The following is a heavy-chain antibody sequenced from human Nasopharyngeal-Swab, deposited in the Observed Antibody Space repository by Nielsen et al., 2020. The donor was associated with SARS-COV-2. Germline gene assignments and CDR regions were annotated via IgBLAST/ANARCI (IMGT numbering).Heavy chain of an antibody. CDR2: IGTAGDT. V-gene: IGHV3-13*01. D-gene: IGHD2-15*01. CDR3: ARERTDCSGGSCYSYGMDV. CDR1: GFTFSSYD. Sequence: ESLKLSCAASGFTFSSYDMHWVRQATGKGLEWVSAIGTAGDTYYPGSVKGRFTISRENAKNSLYLQMNSLRAGDTAVYYCARERTDCSGGSCYSYGMDVWGQGTTVTVSS. J-gene: IGHJ6*02.